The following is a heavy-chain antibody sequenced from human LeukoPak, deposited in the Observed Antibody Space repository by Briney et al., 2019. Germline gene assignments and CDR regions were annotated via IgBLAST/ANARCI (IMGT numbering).Heavy chain of an antibody. J-gene: IGHJ3*02. Sequence: SVRVSCKVSGGTFSIYTISWVRQAPGQGLEWMGRIIPILGTANYAQKFQGRVTITADKSTSTAYMELSSLRSEDTAVYHCARSRFLEWLLPNDAFDIWGQGTMVTVSS. CDR1: GGTFSIYT. CDR2: IIPILGTA. V-gene: IGHV1-69*08. D-gene: IGHD3-3*01. CDR3: ARSRFLEWLLPNDAFDI.